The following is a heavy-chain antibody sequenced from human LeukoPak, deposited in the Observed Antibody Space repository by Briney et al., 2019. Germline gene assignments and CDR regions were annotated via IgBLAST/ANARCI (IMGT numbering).Heavy chain of an antibody. D-gene: IGHD3-9*01. CDR3: ARPSGDILTGYYWI. J-gene: IGHJ4*02. CDR1: GGSFSGYY. CDR2: INHSGST. Sequence: SETLSLTCAVSGGSFSGYYWSWIRQPPGKGLEWIGEINHSGSTNYNPSLKSRVTISVDTSKNQFSLKLRSVTAADTALYYCARPSGDILTGYYWICGQGTLVTVSS. V-gene: IGHV4-34*01.